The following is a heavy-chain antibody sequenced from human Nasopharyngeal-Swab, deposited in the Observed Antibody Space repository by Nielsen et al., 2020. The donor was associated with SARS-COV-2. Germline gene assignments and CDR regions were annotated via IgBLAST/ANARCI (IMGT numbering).Heavy chain of an antibody. V-gene: IGHV4-34*01. CDR1: GGSFSGYY. CDR3: ARGLDCSGGSCSPRGMDV. D-gene: IGHD2-15*01. CDR2: INHSGST. J-gene: IGHJ6*02. Sequence: GSLRLSCAVYGGSFSGYYWSWIRQPQGKGLEWIGEINHSGSTNYNPSLKSRVTISVDTSQDQFSLKLSSVTAADTAVYYCARGLDCSGGSCSPRGMDVWGQGTTVTVSS.